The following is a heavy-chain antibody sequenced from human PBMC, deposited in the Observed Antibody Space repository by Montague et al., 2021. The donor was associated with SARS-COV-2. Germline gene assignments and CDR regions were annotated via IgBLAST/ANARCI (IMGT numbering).Heavy chain of an antibody. D-gene: IGHD4-11*01. Sequence: SETLSLTCAVYGGSFSGNYWSWIRQPPGKGLEWIGEINHYGSTNXNPSCRGRVTMSVDTSKNQFSLKLSSVTAADTAVYYCARGLPVTTLFYYFGMDVWGQGTTVTVSS. V-gene: IGHV4-34*01. CDR3: ARGLPVTTLFYYFGMDV. CDR2: INHYGST. J-gene: IGHJ6*02. CDR1: GGSFSGNY.